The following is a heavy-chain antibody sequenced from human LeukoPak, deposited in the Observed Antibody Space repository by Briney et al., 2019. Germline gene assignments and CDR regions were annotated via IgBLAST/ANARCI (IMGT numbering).Heavy chain of an antibody. Sequence: PGGSLRLSCAASGFTFSSYAMSWVRQAPGKGLEWVSAISGSGGSTYYADSVKGRFTISRDNSKNTLYLQMNSLRAEDTAVYSCAKISTVSSNFDYWGQGTLVTVSS. J-gene: IGHJ4*02. CDR2: ISGSGGST. CDR1: GFTFSSYA. V-gene: IGHV3-23*01. D-gene: IGHD4-17*01. CDR3: AKISTVSSNFDY.